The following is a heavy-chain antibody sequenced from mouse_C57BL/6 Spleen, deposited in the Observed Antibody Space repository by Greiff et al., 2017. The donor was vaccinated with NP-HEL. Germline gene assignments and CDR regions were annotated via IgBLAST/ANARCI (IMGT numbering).Heavy chain of an antibody. J-gene: IGHJ3*01. V-gene: IGHV1-69*01. CDR2: IDPSDSYT. D-gene: IGHD1-1*02. CDR1: GYTFTSYW. CDR3: ARSLYGPSFAY. Sequence: QVQLQQPGAELVMPGASVKLSCKASGYTFTSYWMHWVKQRPGQGLEWIGEIDPSDSYTNYNQKFKGKSTLTVDKSSSTAYMQLSSLTSEDSAVYYCARSLYGPSFAYWGQGTLVTVSA.